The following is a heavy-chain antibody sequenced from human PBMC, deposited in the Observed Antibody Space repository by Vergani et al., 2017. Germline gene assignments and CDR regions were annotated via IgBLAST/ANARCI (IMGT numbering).Heavy chain of an antibody. CDR3: ARQSRDVFCTNGVCPLGY. D-gene: IGHD2-8*01. V-gene: IGHV3-48*01. CDR1: GFIFSNYG. Sequence: EVQLEESGGDLVQPGGSLRLSCAASGFIFSNYGMSWVRQAPWKGLEWISYISSSSANIYYADSVKGRFTISRDNAKNSLHLQMNNLRAEDTAVYYCARQSRDVFCTNGVCPLGYWGQGALVTVSS. CDR2: ISSSSANI. J-gene: IGHJ4*02.